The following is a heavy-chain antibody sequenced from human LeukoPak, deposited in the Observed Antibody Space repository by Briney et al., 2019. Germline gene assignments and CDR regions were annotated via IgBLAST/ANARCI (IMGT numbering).Heavy chain of an antibody. V-gene: IGHV1-58*02. CDR1: GFTFTSSA. Sequence: SVKVSCKASGFTFTSSAMQWVRQARGQRLEWIGWIVVGSGNPNYAQKFQERVTITRDMSTSTAYMELSSLRSEDTAVYYCAADLNPSYDFWSGYPYGGNWFDPWGQGTLVTVSS. CDR3: AADLNPSYDFWSGYPYGGNWFDP. D-gene: IGHD3-3*01. CDR2: IVVGSGNP. J-gene: IGHJ5*02.